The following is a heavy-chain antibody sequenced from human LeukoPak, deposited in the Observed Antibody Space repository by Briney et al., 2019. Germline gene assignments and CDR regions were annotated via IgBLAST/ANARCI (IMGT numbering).Heavy chain of an antibody. V-gene: IGHV4-61*01. J-gene: IGHJ4*02. D-gene: IGHD2-15*01. CDR2: IYYSGST. CDR3: ARDPGYCSGSSCYGLGPEGY. Sequence: SETLSLTCTVSGGSVSSGSYYWSWIRQPPGKGLEWIGYIYYSGSTNYNPSLKSRVTISIDTSKNQFPLKLSSVTAADTAVYYCARDPGYCSGSSCYGLGPEGYWGQGTLVTVSS. CDR1: GGSVSSGSYY.